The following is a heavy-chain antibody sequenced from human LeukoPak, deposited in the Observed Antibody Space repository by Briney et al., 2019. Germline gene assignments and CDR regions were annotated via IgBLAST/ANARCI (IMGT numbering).Heavy chain of an antibody. CDR3: ARHPNRSYFDY. D-gene: IGHD1-14*01. J-gene: IGHJ4*02. CDR2: IYYTGST. V-gene: IGHV4-39*01. CDR1: DGSISSSGYY. Sequence: KASETLSLTCTVSDGSISSSGYYWDWIRQPPGKGLEWIEAIYYTGSTYYNPSLKSRVTISGDTSKNQFSLKLTSVTAADPAVYYCARHPNRSYFDYWGQGTLVIVAS.